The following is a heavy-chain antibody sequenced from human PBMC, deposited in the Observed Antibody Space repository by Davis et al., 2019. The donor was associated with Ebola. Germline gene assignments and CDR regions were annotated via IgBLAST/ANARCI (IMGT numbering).Heavy chain of an antibody. CDR3: ARAFGSSDIHAFDY. CDR1: GFTFSSYS. V-gene: IGHV3-48*02. D-gene: IGHD1-26*01. J-gene: IGHJ4*02. CDR2: ISSSSSTI. Sequence: GGSLRLSCAASGFTFSSYSMNWVRQAPGKGLEWVSYISSSSSTIYYADSVKGRFTISRDNAKNSLFLQMNSLRDEDTAVYYCARAFGSSDIHAFDYWGQGTLVTVPS.